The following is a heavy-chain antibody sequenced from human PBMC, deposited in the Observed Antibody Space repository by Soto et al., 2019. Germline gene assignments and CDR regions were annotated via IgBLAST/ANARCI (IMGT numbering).Heavy chain of an antibody. CDR2: INPNSGAT. V-gene: IGHV1-2*02. J-gene: IGHJ1*01. Sequence: ASLKVSCKTSGYSFTGYDIHCVRQSPGQGLEWMGWINPNSGATLYARKFQGRVIVSRDTSISTAFMELSSLSSDDTAVYYCARGPFNYDSSGYYVYWGQGTLVTVS. CDR3: ARGPFNYDSSGYYVY. D-gene: IGHD3-22*01. CDR1: GYSFTGYD.